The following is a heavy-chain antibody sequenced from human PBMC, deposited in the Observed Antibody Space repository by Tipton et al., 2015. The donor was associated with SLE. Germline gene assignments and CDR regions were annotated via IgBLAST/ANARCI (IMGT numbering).Heavy chain of an antibody. V-gene: IGHV4-59*08. CDR1: GGSISSYY. D-gene: IGHD2-2*01. CDR2: IYYSGST. J-gene: IGHJ4*02. Sequence: TLSLTCTVFGGSISSYYWSWIRQPPGKGLEWIGYIYYSGSTNYNPSLKSRVTISVDTSKNQFSLKLSSVTAADTAVYYCARQGESVVPSAMPVFDYWGQGTLVTVSS. CDR3: ARQGESVVPSAMPVFDY.